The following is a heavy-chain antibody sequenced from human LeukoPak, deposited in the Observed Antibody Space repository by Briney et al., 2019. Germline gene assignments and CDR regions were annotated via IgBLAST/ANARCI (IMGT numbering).Heavy chain of an antibody. V-gene: IGHV4-34*01. Sequence: PSETLSLTCAVYGGSFSGYYWTWIRQPPGRGLEWIGEINHSGSTTYNPSLKSRVTISVDTSKNQFSLKLSSVTAADTAVYYCARFSLGYDAFDIWGQGTMVTVSP. CDR2: INHSGST. CDR1: GGSFSGYY. J-gene: IGHJ3*02. CDR3: ARFSLGYDAFDI. D-gene: IGHD3-22*01.